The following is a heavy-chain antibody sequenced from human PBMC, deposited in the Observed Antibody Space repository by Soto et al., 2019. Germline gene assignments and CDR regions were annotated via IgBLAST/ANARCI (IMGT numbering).Heavy chain of an antibody. Sequence: PSETLSLTCTVSGGSISSYYWRWIRPPPGKGLEWIGYIYYSGSTNYNPSLKSRVTISVDTSKNQFSLKLSSVTDADTAVYYCARSGDGSNWFGPWGQGTLVTVS. CDR3: ARSGDGSNWFGP. D-gene: IGHD2-21*01. CDR2: IYYSGST. CDR1: GGSISSYY. V-gene: IGHV4-59*01. J-gene: IGHJ5*02.